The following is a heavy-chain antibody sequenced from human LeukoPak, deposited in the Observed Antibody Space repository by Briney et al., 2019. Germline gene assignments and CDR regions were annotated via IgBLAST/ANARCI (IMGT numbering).Heavy chain of an antibody. Sequence: GGSLRLSCTASGFSFSSYWMTWVRQAPGKGLEWVANIKGDGSEKYYVDSVKGRFTISRDNAKNSLHLQMNSLRAEDTAVYYCARHPYDSRGYVTWGQGILVTVSS. CDR3: ARHPYDSRGYVT. CDR1: GFSFSSYW. J-gene: IGHJ5*02. V-gene: IGHV3-7*01. CDR2: IKGDGSEK. D-gene: IGHD3-22*01.